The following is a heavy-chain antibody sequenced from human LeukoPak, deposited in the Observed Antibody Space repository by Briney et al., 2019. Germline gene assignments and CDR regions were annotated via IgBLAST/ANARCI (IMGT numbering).Heavy chain of an antibody. J-gene: IGHJ4*02. CDR1: GFTFSTYW. CDR2: IKEDGSEK. V-gene: IGHV3-7*01. CDR3: ARDRVSYSYGYTCFDY. D-gene: IGHD5-18*01. Sequence: GSLRLSCAASGFTFSTYWMTWVRQAPGKGLEWVANIKEDGSEKYYVDSVKGRFTISRDNTKNSLDLQMNSLRAEDTAVYYCARDRVSYSYGYTCFDYWGQGTLVTVSS.